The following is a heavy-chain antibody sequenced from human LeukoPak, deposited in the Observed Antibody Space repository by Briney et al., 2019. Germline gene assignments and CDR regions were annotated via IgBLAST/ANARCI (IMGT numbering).Heavy chain of an antibody. J-gene: IGHJ4*02. CDR1: GGSISGYY. CDR3: ARRHSSSSPYYFDY. V-gene: IGHV4-59*08. D-gene: IGHD2-2*01. CDR2: IYYSGST. Sequence: PSETLSLTCTVSGGSISGYYWSWIRQPPGKGLEWIGYIYYSGSTNYNPSLKSRVTISVDMSKNQFSLNLNSVTAADTAVYYCARRHSSSSPYYFDYWAREPSSPSPQ.